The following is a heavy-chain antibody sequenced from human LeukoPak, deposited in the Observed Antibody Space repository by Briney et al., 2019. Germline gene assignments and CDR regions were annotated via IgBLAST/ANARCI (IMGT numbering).Heavy chain of an antibody. CDR3: ARGWRSSLGNWFDP. CDR1: GFTFSSYA. J-gene: IGHJ5*02. CDR2: ISGSGGST. V-gene: IGHV3-23*01. D-gene: IGHD6-13*01. Sequence: GGSLRLSCAASGFTFSSYAMSWVRQAPGRGLEWVSAISGSGGSTYYADSVKGRFTISRDNSKNTLYLQMNSLRAEDTAVYYCARGWRSSLGNWFDPWGQGTLVTVSS.